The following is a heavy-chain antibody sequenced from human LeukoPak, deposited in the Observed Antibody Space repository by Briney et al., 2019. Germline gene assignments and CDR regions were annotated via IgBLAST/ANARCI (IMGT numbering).Heavy chain of an antibody. J-gene: IGHJ4*02. D-gene: IGHD1-1*01. CDR2: ITGDGTRT. V-gene: IGHV3-23*01. CDR3: ASRRRADMGPLDY. Sequence: TGGSLRLSCAASGFTFSSCAMTWLRQAPGKGRVWVASITGDGTRTYYTDSVKGRFTISRDNSKNTLYLQMNSLRADETAIYYCASRRRADMGPLDYWGQGTPVTVST. CDR1: GFTFSSCA.